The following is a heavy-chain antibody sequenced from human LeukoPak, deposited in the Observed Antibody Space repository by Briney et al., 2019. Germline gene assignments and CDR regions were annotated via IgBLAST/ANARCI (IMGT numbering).Heavy chain of an antibody. D-gene: IGHD4-17*01. Sequence: GASVKVSCKASGGTFSSYAISWVRQAPGQGLEWMGWINPNSGGTNYAQKFQGRVTMTRDTSISTAYMELSRLRSDDTAVYYCARGHDYGDPRWDYWGQGTLVTVSS. J-gene: IGHJ4*02. CDR3: ARGHDYGDPRWDY. CDR1: GGTFSSYA. CDR2: INPNSGGT. V-gene: IGHV1-2*02.